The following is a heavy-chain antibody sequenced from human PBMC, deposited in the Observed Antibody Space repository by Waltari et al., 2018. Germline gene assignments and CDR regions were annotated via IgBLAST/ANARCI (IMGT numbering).Heavy chain of an antibody. J-gene: IGHJ4*02. D-gene: IGHD3-3*01. CDR1: GGSISSYY. V-gene: IGHV4-59*01. Sequence: QEQLQESGPGLVKPSETLSLTCTVSGGSISSYYWSWIRQPPGKGLEWIGYIYYSGSTNYNPSLKSRVTISVDTSKNQFSLKLSSVTAADTAVYYCARGGSYYDFWSGYFFDYWGQGTLVTVSS. CDR2: IYYSGST. CDR3: ARGGSYYDFWSGYFFDY.